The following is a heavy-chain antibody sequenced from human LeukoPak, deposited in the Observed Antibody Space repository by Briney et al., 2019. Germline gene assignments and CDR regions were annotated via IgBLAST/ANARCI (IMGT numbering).Heavy chain of an antibody. J-gene: IGHJ4*02. CDR1: GFTFSSYG. CDR2: IKQDGSEK. Sequence: PGGSLRLSCAASGFTFSSYGMSWVRQAPGKGLEWVANIKQDGSEKYYVDSVKGRFTISRDNAKNSLYLQMNSLRAEDTAVYYCARDIGGLTYYYGSGSYPTGPFDYWGQGTLVTVSS. D-gene: IGHD3-10*01. CDR3: ARDIGGLTYYYGSGSYPTGPFDY. V-gene: IGHV3-7*01.